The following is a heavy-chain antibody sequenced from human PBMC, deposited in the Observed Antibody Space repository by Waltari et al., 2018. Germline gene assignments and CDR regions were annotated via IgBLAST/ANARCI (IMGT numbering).Heavy chain of an antibody. V-gene: IGHV1-2*02. CDR3: ARPTITLEGGFSGSSKRLDYYYYMDV. Sequence: QVQLVQSGAEVKKPGASVKVSCKASGYTFTGYYMHWVRQAPGQGLEWMGWINPNSGGTNYAQKFQGRVTMTRDTSISTAYMELSRLRSDDTAVYYCARPTITLEGGFSGSSKRLDYYYYMDVWGKGTTVTVSS. CDR2: INPNSGGT. J-gene: IGHJ6*03. D-gene: IGHD3-16*01. CDR1: GYTFTGYY.